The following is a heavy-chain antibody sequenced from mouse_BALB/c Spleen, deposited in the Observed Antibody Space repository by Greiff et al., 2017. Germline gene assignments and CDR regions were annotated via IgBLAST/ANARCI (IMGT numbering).Heavy chain of an antibody. CDR2: IWSGGST. D-gene: IGHD2-2*01. Sequence: QVQLQQSGPGLVEPSQSLSITCTVSGFSLTSYGVRWVRQPPGKGLEWLGVIWSGGSTDYNAAFISRLSISKNNTKSQVFFKMNSLQANDAAINYCARTATDGYDWFAYWGQGTLVTVSA. CDR1: GFSLTSYG. CDR3: ARTATDGYDWFAY. J-gene: IGHJ3*01. V-gene: IGHV2-2*02.